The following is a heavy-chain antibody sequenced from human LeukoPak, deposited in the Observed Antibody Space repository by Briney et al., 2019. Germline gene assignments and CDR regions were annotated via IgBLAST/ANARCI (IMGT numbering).Heavy chain of an antibody. D-gene: IGHD2-2*01. CDR2: INHSGST. V-gene: IGHV4-34*01. J-gene: IGHJ4*02. CDR3: ARSRRTRFCSTTSCPGFDY. Sequence: SETLSLTCAVYGESFSAYYWSWIRQPPGKGLEWIGEINHSGSTNYNPSLKSRVTISVDTSKNQFSLNVTSVTAADTAIYYCARSRRTRFCSTTSCPGFDYWGQGTLVTVSS. CDR1: GESFSAYY.